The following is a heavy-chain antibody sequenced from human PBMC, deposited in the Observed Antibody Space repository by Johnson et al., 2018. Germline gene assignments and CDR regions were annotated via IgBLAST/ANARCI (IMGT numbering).Heavy chain of an antibody. D-gene: IGHD3-22*01. J-gene: IGHJ3*02. Sequence: QVQLQESGGGVVQPGTSLRLSCGVSGVTLSNCIMHWVRQAPRKGLEWVALISRDEIEQQYGDSAKDRFTISRDISKNTVYLQMNSLRDEDTAVYYCAREAYSSGRAGIFAIWGQGTMVTVSS. CDR2: ISRDEIEQ. CDR1: GVTLSNCI. V-gene: IGHV3-30-3*01. CDR3: AREAYSSGRAGIFAI.